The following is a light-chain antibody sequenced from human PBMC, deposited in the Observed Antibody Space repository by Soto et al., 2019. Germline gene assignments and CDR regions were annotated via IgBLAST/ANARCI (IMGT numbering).Light chain of an antibody. Sequence: CALTQPASGSGSPGQSITSCCTGTSSDVGGYNYVSWYQQHPGKAPKLMIYDVSNRPSGVSNRFSGSKSGNTASLTISGLQAEDEADYYCSSDTSSSTLDDFGTGTKVTV. CDR1: SSDVGGYNY. J-gene: IGLJ1*01. CDR2: DVS. CDR3: SSDTSSSTLDD. V-gene: IGLV2-14*01.